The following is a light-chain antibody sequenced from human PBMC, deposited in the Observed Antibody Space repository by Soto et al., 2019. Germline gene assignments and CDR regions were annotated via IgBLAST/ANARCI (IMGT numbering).Light chain of an antibody. V-gene: IGLV1-44*01. CDR3: AAWDDSLNGVV. CDR1: SSNIGDYH. Sequence: QSVLPQPPSASGTPGQRVTISCSGSSSNIGDYHVHWYQQLPGAAPKVLIHSSHQRPSGVPDRFSGSKSGTSASLAISGLQSEDEADYYCAAWDDSLNGVVFGGGTKLTVL. J-gene: IGLJ2*01. CDR2: SSH.